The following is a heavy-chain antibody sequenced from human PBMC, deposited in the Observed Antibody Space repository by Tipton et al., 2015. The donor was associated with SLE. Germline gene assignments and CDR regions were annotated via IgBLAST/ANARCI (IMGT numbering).Heavy chain of an antibody. J-gene: IGHJ3*02. CDR2: ISSSGST. Sequence: GLVKPSETLSLTCTVSGGSISSGSYYWSWIRQPAGKELEWIGLISSSGSTNFNPSLESRVTISENTSKNQVSLKLSSVTAADTAVYYCARGRHFDSSGHFLSDSFDIWGQGTRVTVSS. D-gene: IGHD3-22*01. V-gene: IGHV4-61*02. CDR3: ARGRHFDSSGHFLSDSFDI. CDR1: GGSISSGSYY.